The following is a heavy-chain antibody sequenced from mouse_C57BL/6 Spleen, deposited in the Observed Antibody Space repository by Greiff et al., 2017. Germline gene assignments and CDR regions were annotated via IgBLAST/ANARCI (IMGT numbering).Heavy chain of an antibody. Sequence: DVKLQESGPGLAKPSQTLSLTCSVTGYSITSDYWNWIRKFPGNKLEYMGYISYSGSTYYNPSIKSRISITRDTSKNQYYLQLNSVTTEDTATYYCARYSYDYDEYFDVWGTGTTVTVSS. D-gene: IGHD2-4*01. CDR1: GYSITSDY. V-gene: IGHV3-8*01. CDR2: ISYSGST. J-gene: IGHJ1*03. CDR3: ARYSYDYDEYFDV.